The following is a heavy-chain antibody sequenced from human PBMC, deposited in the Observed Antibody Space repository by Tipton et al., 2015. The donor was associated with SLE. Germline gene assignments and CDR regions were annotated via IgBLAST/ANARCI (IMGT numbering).Heavy chain of an antibody. Sequence: GSLRLSCAASGFTFSNYWMSWVRQAPGKGLEWVSNIKQGGSEKNYVDSVKGRFTISRDDAKNSVYLQLNSLRADDTAVYYCARDAYTTSSFDYWGQGTLVTVSS. CDR1: GFTFSNYW. D-gene: IGHD3-16*01. J-gene: IGHJ4*02. CDR3: ARDAYTTSSFDY. CDR2: IKQGGSEK. V-gene: IGHV3-7*01.